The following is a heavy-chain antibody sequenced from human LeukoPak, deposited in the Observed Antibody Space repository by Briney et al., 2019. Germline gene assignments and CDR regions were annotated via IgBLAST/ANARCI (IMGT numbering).Heavy chain of an antibody. CDR3: AIDPSTLVPTDDS. CDR2: ISSSSSYI. D-gene: IGHD2-2*01. Sequence: GGSLRLSCAASGFTFNNYALSWVGQAPGKGLEGVSSISSSSSYIYYADSVKGRFTISRDNAKNSPYLQMKRLRVEDTAISYCAIDPSTLVPTDDSWGQGSLVGVSS. J-gene: IGHJ4*02. V-gene: IGHV3-21*04. CDR1: GFTFNNYA.